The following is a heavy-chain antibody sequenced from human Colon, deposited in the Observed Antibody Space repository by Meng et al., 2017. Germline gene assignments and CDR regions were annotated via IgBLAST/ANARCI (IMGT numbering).Heavy chain of an antibody. CDR3: GRNGAYSIDP. CDR1: GASISSTYW. V-gene: IGHV4-4*02. Sequence: QRQLHESGPGLVKPSGTLSLTCAFSGASISSTYWWSWVRQPPGKGLEWIGEVHHSGGTNYNPSLKSRVTISVDESNNQYSLSLTSVTAADTAIYYCGRNGAYSIDPWGRGTLVTVSS. CDR2: VHHSGGT. D-gene: IGHD2-15*01. J-gene: IGHJ5*02.